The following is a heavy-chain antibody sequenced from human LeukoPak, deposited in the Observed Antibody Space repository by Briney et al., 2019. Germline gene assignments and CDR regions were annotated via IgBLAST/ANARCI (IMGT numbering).Heavy chain of an antibody. Sequence: GGSLRLSCAASGFTITIYEMNWVRQAPGKGLEWISYISPSGSTIYYADSVKGRFTISRDNAKNSLYLQMNTLRAEDTAVYYCAKDTVKVTTIRRVPHYMDVWGKGTTDTISS. CDR1: GFTITIYE. D-gene: IGHD5-12*01. CDR2: ISPSGSTI. CDR3: AKDTVKVTTIRRVPHYMDV. J-gene: IGHJ6*03. V-gene: IGHV3-48*03.